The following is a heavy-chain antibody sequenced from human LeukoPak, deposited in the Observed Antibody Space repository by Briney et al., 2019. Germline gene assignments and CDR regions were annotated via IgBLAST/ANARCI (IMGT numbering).Heavy chain of an antibody. Sequence: GGSLRLSCAASGFTFSSYSMNWVRQAPGKGLEWVSSISSSSSYIYYADSVKGRFTISRDNAKNSLYLQMNSLRAEDTALYYCARDRNYGDYIDYWGQGTLVTVSS. CDR2: ISSSSSYI. D-gene: IGHD4-17*01. CDR3: ARDRNYGDYIDY. V-gene: IGHV3-21*01. CDR1: GFTFSSYS. J-gene: IGHJ4*02.